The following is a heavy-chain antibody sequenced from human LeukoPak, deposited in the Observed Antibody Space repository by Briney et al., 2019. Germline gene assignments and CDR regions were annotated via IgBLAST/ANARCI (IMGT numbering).Heavy chain of an antibody. J-gene: IGHJ6*02. CDR1: GYTFTGYY. V-gene: IGHV1-2*04. CDR2: INPNSGGT. D-gene: IGHD4-23*01. CDR3: ARANSPGPGYYYGMDV. Sequence: ASVKVSCKASGYTFTGYYMHWVRQAPGQGLEWMGWINPNSGGTNYAQKFQGWVTMTRDTSISTAYMELSRLRSDDTAVYYCARANSPGPGYYYGMDVWGQGTTVTVSS.